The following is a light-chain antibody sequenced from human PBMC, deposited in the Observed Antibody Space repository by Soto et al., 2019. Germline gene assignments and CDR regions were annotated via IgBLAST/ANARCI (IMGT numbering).Light chain of an antibody. V-gene: IGKV3-20*01. CDR1: QSVSSSSY. Sequence: EIGLTQTPGTLSLSLGERATLSCRASQSVSSSSYFAWYQQTPVQAPRLLIYGASSRSTGIPDRFSGSGSATDVSLTISRLEPEDFAEYYCRQYGSSPSYTFGQGTKLEI. CDR2: GAS. CDR3: RQYGSSPSYT. J-gene: IGKJ2*01.